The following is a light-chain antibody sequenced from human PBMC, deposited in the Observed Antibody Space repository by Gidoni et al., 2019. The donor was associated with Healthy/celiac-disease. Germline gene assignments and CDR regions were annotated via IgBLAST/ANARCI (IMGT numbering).Light chain of an antibody. CDR2: EVS. CDR3: SSYAGSNNVV. V-gene: IGLV2-8*01. CDR1: SSDVGGYNY. J-gene: IGLJ2*01. Sequence: PGQSVTISCTGTSSDVGGYNYVSWYQQHPGKAPKLMIYEVSKRPSGVPDRFSGSKSGNTASLTVSGLQAEDEADYYCSSYAGSNNVVFGGGTKLTVL.